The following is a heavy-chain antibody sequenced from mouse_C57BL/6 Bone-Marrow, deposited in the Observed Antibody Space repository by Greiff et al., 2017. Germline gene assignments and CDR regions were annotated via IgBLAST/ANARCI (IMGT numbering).Heavy chain of an antibody. CDR2: IDPSDSYT. D-gene: IGHD2-10*01. V-gene: IGHV1-69*01. CDR1: GYTFTSYW. Sequence: QVQLQQPGAELVMPGASVKLSCKASGYTFTSYWMHWVKQRPGQGLEWIGEIDPSDSYTNYNQKFKGKSTLTVDNSSSTAYMQLSSLTSEDSAVYYCARVTYSWFAYWGQVTLVTVSA. J-gene: IGHJ3*01. CDR3: ARVTYSWFAY.